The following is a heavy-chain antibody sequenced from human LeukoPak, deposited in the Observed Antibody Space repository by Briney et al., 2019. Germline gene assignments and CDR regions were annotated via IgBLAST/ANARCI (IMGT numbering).Heavy chain of an antibody. CDR1: GYTFTGYY. CDR2: INPNSGGT. J-gene: IGHJ4*02. D-gene: IGHD5-18*01. V-gene: IGHV1-2*06. CDR3: ARGSYGRGCDY. Sequence: ASVKVSCKASGYTFTGYYMHWVRQAPGQGLEWMGRINPNSGGTNYAQKFQGRVTMTRHTSISTAYMELSRLRSDDAAVYYCARGSYGRGCDYWGQGTLVTVSS.